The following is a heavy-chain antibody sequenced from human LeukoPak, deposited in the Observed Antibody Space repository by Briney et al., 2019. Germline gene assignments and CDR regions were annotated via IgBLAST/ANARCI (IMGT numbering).Heavy chain of an antibody. CDR1: GYTFTSYI. D-gene: IGHD6-19*01. Sequence: ASVKVSCKASGYTFTSYIISWVRQAPGQGLEWMGWINAYNGNTDYAQRVQGRVTMNTDTSTSTAYMELRSLRSDDTAVYYCARGWSDGIAVAGQFDYWGQGTLVTVSS. J-gene: IGHJ4*02. CDR2: INAYNGNT. CDR3: ARGWSDGIAVAGQFDY. V-gene: IGHV1-18*01.